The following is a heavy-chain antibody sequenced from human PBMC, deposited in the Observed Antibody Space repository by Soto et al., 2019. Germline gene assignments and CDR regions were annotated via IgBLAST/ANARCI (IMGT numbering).Heavy chain of an antibody. J-gene: IGHJ6*02. CDR2: LYWDDDK. CDR3: VQSRGGGDCLEFYSAHAYNGLDV. Sequence: QVTLKESGPTLVKPTQTLTLTCTVSGLSLRTTGVGVGWVRQPPGKALEWLALLYWDDDKRYSPSLRSRLTIAKDNSEKQVVLTMTNMDTVDTATYYCVQSRGGGDCLEFYSAHAYNGLDVWGQGTTVTVSS. CDR1: GLSLRTTGVG. V-gene: IGHV2-5*02. D-gene: IGHD2-21*02.